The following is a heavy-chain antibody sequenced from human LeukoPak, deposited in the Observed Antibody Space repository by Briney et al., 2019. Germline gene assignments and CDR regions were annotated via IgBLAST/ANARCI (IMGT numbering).Heavy chain of an antibody. CDR2: ISWDSGSS. V-gene: IGHV3-9*01. CDR1: GFTFDDFA. CDR3: VKDLRLDLHLDTFHI. Sequence: GGSLRLSCAASGFTFDDFAMHWVRQPPGKGLQWISSISWDSGSSVYADSVKGRFSISRDNAKSSLYLDMHSLAPEDTASYYCVKDLRLDLHLDTFHIWGQGTMVTVS. J-gene: IGHJ3*02. D-gene: IGHD1-7*01.